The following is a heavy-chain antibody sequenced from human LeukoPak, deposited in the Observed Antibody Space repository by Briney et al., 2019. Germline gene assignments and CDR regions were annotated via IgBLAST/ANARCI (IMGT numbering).Heavy chain of an antibody. CDR1: GFSVSSHY. V-gene: IGHV3-66*01. CDR3: VRDGRAYSGSSAYFDY. D-gene: IGHD6-6*01. J-gene: IGHJ4*02. CDR2: IESGGTT. Sequence: GGSLRLSCAASGFSVSSHYMSWVRQAPGKGLEWVSIIESGGTTYYADSVKGRFTISRGTSENTLYLQMNSLRVEDTAVYYCVRDGRAYSGSSAYFDYWGQGTLVTVSS.